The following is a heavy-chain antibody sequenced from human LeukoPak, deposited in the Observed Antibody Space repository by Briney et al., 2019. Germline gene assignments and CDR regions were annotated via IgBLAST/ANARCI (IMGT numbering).Heavy chain of an antibody. Sequence: GGSLRLSCAASGFIFSSYSMNWVRQAPGKGLEWVSYISSSSSTIYYADSVKGRFTISRDNAKNSLYLQMNSLRAEDTAVYYCARNLVVVITATSCLDYWGQGTLVTVSS. CDR3: ARNLVVVITATSCLDY. CDR1: GFIFSSYS. J-gene: IGHJ4*02. V-gene: IGHV3-48*01. CDR2: ISSSSSTI. D-gene: IGHD3-22*01.